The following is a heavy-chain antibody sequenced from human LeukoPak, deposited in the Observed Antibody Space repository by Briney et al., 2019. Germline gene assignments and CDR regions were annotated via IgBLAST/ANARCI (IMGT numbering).Heavy chain of an antibody. CDR1: GFTFDDYA. D-gene: IGHD7-27*01. Sequence: PGRSLRLSCAASGFTFDDYAMHWVRQAPGKGLEWVSGISWNSGSIGYADSVKGRFTISRDNAKNSLYLQMNSLRAEDTALYYCAKFVLTGAHINPHAFDIWGQGTMVTVSS. J-gene: IGHJ3*02. CDR3: AKFVLTGAHINPHAFDI. CDR2: ISWNSGSI. V-gene: IGHV3-9*01.